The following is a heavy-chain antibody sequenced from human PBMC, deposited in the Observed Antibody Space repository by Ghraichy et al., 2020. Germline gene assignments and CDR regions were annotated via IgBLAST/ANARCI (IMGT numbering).Heavy chain of an antibody. V-gene: IGHV3-23*01. CDR1: GFTFSSYA. CDR2: ISGSGGST. D-gene: IGHD4/OR15-4a*01. J-gene: IGHJ5*02. Sequence: GGSLRLSCAASGFTFSSYAMSWVRQAPGKGLEWVSAISGSGGSTYYADSVKGRFTISRDNSKNTLYLQMNSLRAEDTAVYYCAKGLANYGGHTGWFDPWGQGTLVTVSS. CDR3: AKGLANYGGHTGWFDP.